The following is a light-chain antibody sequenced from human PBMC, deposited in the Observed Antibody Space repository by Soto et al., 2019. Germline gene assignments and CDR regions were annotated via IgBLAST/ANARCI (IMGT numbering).Light chain of an antibody. CDR3: QTWGSGIVV. V-gene: IGLV4-69*01. CDR2: LNSDGSH. Sequence: QLVLTQSPSASASLGASVKLTCTLSSGHSNYAIAWHQQQSEKGPRYLMKLNSDGSHSKGDGIADRFSGSSSGAERYLTISSLQSADEADYYCQTWGSGIVVFGGGTKLTVL. CDR1: SGHSNYA. J-gene: IGLJ2*01.